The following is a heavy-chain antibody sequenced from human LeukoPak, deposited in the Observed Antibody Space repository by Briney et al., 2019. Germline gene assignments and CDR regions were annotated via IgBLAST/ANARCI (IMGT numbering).Heavy chain of an antibody. D-gene: IGHD2-2*02. CDR3: AKDRSAYCSGASCYSSFDC. CDR1: GFTFNNYA. Sequence: GGSLRLSCAASGFTFNNYAMTWVRQAPGKGLEWVSAISGSGGSTHYADSVKGRFTISRDSSKNTLYLQMNSLGAEDTAVYHCAKDRSAYCSGASCYSSFDCWGQGALVTVSS. J-gene: IGHJ4*02. CDR2: ISGSGGST. V-gene: IGHV3-23*01.